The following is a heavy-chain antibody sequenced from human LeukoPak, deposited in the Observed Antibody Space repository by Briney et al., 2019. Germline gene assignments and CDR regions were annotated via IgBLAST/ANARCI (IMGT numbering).Heavy chain of an antibody. D-gene: IGHD3-10*01. CDR3: ARGDGSGSYLYLGY. Sequence: PAGGSLRLSCAASGFTFSSYSMNWVRQAPGKGLEWVSYISSSSSTIYYADSVKGRFTISRDNAKNSLYLQMNSLRAEDTAVYYCARGDGSGSYLYLGYWGQGTLVTVSS. CDR2: ISSSSSTI. V-gene: IGHV3-48*04. CDR1: GFTFSSYS. J-gene: IGHJ4*02.